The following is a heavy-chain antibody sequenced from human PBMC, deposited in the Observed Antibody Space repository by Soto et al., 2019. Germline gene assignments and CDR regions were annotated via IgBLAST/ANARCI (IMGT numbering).Heavy chain of an antibody. CDR3: AREGYYDSSGTKGYYYGMAV. J-gene: IGHJ6*02. CDR2: IYSGGST. Sequence: EVQLVESGGGLIQPGGSLRLSCAASGFTVSSNYMSWVRQAPGKGLEWVSVIYSGGSTYYADSVKGRFTISRDNSKNTLCLHMNSLRAEDTAVHYCAREGYYDSSGTKGYYYGMAVWGQGTTVTVS. D-gene: IGHD3-22*01. CDR1: GFTVSSNY. V-gene: IGHV3-53*01.